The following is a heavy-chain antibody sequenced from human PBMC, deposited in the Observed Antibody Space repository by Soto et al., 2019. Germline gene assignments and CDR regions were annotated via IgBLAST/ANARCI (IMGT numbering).Heavy chain of an antibody. CDR2: IYTTGST. V-gene: IGHV4-4*07. CDR3: AREGGYFDSSGSGVYHYHGVDV. CDR1: GGSISTYF. J-gene: IGHJ6*02. D-gene: IGHD3-22*01. Sequence: QVQLQESGPGLVKPSETLSLTCTVSGGSISTYFWSWIRQPAGGGLEWIGRIYTTGSTNYNPSLTRRVTMSLDTSTNQCSLMLSSVTAADTAVYYCAREGGYFDSSGSGVYHYHGVDVWGQGTTVTVSS.